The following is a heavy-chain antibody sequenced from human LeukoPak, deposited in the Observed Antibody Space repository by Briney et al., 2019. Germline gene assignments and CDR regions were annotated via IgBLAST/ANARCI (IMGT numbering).Heavy chain of an antibody. CDR3: AKHLPHIVVVITEHPIDAFDI. CDR1: GFTFSSYA. D-gene: IGHD3-22*01. J-gene: IGHJ3*02. CDR2: IGGSGGST. Sequence: GGSLRLSCAASGFTFSSYAMSWVRQAPGKGVEGVSAIGGSGGSTYYADSVKGRFTIARDNSKNTLYLQMNSLRAEDTAVYYCAKHLPHIVVVITEHPIDAFDIWGQGTMVTVSS. V-gene: IGHV3-23*01.